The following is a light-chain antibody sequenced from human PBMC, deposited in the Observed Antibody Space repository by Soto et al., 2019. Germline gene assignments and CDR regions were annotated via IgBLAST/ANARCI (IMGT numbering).Light chain of an antibody. Sequence: ETVMTQSPGTLSVSLGERATLSCRASQSVSIHLAWYQQKPGQAPRLLIYGASSRATGIPDRFRGSGPGTDFTLTIIRLEPEDFAVYYCQQYGSSPLFGQGTRLEIK. V-gene: IGKV3-20*01. CDR2: GAS. J-gene: IGKJ5*01. CDR1: QSVSIH. CDR3: QQYGSSPL.